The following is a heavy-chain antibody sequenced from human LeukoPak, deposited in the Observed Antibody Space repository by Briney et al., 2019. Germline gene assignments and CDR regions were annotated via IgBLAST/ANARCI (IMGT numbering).Heavy chain of an antibody. J-gene: IGHJ4*02. CDR3: ARTMTTVVNGFDY. Sequence: SQTLSLTCTVSGGSISSGDYYWSWIRQPPGKGLEWIGYIYYSGSTYYNQSLKSRVTISVDTSKNQFSLKLSSVTAADTAVYYCARTMTTVVNGFDYWGQGTLVTVSS. CDR2: IYYSGST. D-gene: IGHD4-23*01. CDR1: GGSISSGDYY. V-gene: IGHV4-30-4*01.